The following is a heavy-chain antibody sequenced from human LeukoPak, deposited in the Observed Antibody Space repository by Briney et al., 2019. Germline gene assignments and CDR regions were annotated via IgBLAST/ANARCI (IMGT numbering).Heavy chain of an antibody. J-gene: IGHJ3*02. Sequence: PSETLSLTCAVYGGSFSGYYWSWIRQPPGKGLEWIGEINHSGSTNYNPSLKSRVTISVDTSKNQFSLKLSSVTAADTAVYYCARGRTVTTGINAFDIWGQGTMVTVSS. V-gene: IGHV4-34*01. CDR2: INHSGST. D-gene: IGHD4-17*01. CDR3: ARGRTVTTGINAFDI. CDR1: GGSFSGYY.